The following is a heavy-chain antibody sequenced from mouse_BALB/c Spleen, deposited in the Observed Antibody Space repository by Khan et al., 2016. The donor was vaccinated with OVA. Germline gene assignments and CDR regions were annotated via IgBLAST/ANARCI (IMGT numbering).Heavy chain of an antibody. V-gene: IGHV2-9*02. Sequence: QVQLKESGPGLVAPSQSLSITCTVSGFSLTNYGVHWIRQPPGKGLEWLGIIWAGGGTNYNSALMSRLTIRKDNSRSQVFLKMSSLQTDETAMYYCAREPTDAMDYWGQGTSVTVSS. CDR3: AREPTDAMDY. J-gene: IGHJ4*01. CDR1: GFSLTNYG. CDR2: IWAGGGT.